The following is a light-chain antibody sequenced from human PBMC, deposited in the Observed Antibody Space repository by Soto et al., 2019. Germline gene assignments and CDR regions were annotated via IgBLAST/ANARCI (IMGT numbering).Light chain of an antibody. CDR2: NVS. CDR1: SSDVGGYNY. V-gene: IGLV2-14*03. J-gene: IGLJ1*01. Sequence: QSALTQPASVSGSPGQSITISCTGSSSDVGGYNYVSWYQHHPGRAPKLIIYNVSNRPSGVSNRFSGSKSGYTASLTITGLQAEDEADYHCISYTSIATYVFGTGTKLTVL. CDR3: ISYTSIATYV.